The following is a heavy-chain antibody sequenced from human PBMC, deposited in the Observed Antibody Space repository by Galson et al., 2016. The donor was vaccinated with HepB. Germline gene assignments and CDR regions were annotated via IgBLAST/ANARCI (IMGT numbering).Heavy chain of an antibody. V-gene: IGHV4-61*02. Sequence: TLSLTCTVSPGSISSSSSWCWIRQPAGKGREWIGCIYVSGITNYNPSLKSRLSISVDTSKNQLSLKLTSVTATDTAMDYWAIVQPQYAYRSSAGGFDIWGQGTMVIVSP. CDR3: AIVQPQYAYRSSAGGFDI. CDR1: PGSISSSSS. CDR2: IYVSGIT. J-gene: IGHJ3*02. D-gene: IGHD6-19*01.